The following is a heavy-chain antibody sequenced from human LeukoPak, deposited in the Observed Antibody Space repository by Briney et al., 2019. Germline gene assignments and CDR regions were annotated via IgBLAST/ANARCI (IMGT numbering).Heavy chain of an antibody. CDR1: GGTFSSYA. V-gene: IGHV1-69*04. J-gene: IGHJ6*02. CDR3: ARRMWELTGDYYGMDV. D-gene: IGHD1-26*01. Sequence: ASVKVSCKASGGTFSSYAISWVRQASGQGLEWMGRIIPIFGIANYAQKFQGRVTITADKSTSTAYMELSSLRSEDTAVYYCARRMWELTGDYYGMDVWGQGTTVTVSS. CDR2: IIPIFGIA.